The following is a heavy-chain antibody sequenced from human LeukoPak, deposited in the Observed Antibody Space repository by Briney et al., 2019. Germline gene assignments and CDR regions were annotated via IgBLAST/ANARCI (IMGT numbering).Heavy chain of an antibody. CDR3: ARVPPWYYYDSSDYAFDI. CDR2: ISYDGSNK. J-gene: IGHJ3*02. D-gene: IGHD3-22*01. CDR1: GFTFSSYG. V-gene: IGHV3-30*12. Sequence: GGSLRLSCAASGFTFSSYGMHWVRQAPGKGLEWVAVISYDGSNKYYADSVKGRFTISRDNSKNTLYLQMNSLRAEDTAVYYCARVPPWYYYDSSDYAFDIWGQGTMVTVSS.